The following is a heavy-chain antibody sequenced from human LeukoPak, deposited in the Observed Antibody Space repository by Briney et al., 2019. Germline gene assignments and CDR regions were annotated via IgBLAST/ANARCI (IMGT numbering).Heavy chain of an antibody. D-gene: IGHD2-2*01. CDR1: GGSISSYY. Sequence: SETLSLTCTVSGGSISSYYGSWIPNPPGKGLEGIGYIYYSGSPNYNPSLKSRVTISVDTSKNQFSLKLSSVTAADAAVYYCARDIVVPAAIWFDGYYYYGMDVWGEGTTVAVCS. CDR2: IYYSGSP. CDR3: ARDIVVPAAIWFDGYYYYGMDV. V-gene: IGHV4-59*01. J-gene: IGHJ6*04.